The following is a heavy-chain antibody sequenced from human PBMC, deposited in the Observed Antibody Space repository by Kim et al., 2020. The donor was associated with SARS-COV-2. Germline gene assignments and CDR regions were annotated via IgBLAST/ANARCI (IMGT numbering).Heavy chain of an antibody. D-gene: IGHD6-19*01. Sequence: ASVKVSCKVSGYTLTELSMHWVRQAPGKGLEWIGGFDPEDGETIYAQKFQGRVTMTEDTSTDTAYMELSSLRSEDTAVYYCATGPCIAVAGTGLFYYYYGMDVWGQGTTVTVSS. CDR2: FDPEDGET. V-gene: IGHV1-24*01. J-gene: IGHJ6*02. CDR1: GYTLTELS. CDR3: ATGPCIAVAGTGLFYYYYGMDV.